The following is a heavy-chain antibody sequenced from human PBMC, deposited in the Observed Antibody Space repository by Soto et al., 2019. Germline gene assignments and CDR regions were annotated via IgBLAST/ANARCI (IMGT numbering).Heavy chain of an antibody. V-gene: IGHV4-4*07. CDR2: IFSDGDT. D-gene: IGHD2-21*01. Sequence: SETLSLTCTVSGGSSSSDYWSWIRQPAGKGLEWIGRIFSDGDTKYNPSLTSRVTMSVDTSKNQLSLRLSSVTAADTAVYYCAREARDGYSGLFDNWGQGTLVTVSS. CDR3: AREARDGYSGLFDN. J-gene: IGHJ4*02. CDR1: GGSSSSDY.